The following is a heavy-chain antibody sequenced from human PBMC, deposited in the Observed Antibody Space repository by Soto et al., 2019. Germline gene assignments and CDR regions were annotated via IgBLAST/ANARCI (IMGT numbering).Heavy chain of an antibody. D-gene: IGHD1-20*01. Sequence: GGSLRLSCAASGFTVSSNYMSWFRQAPGKGLEWVSVIYSGGSTYYADSVKGRFTISRDNSKNTLYLQMNSLRAEDTAVYYCATTSITGTDPKSYYYYGMDVWGQGTTVTVSS. J-gene: IGHJ6*02. CDR3: ATTSITGTDPKSYYYYGMDV. CDR2: IYSGGST. V-gene: IGHV3-53*01. CDR1: GFTVSSNY.